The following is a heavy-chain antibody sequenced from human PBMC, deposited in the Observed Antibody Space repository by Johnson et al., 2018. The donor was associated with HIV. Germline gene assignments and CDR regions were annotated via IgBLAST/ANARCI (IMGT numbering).Heavy chain of an antibody. D-gene: IGHD2-15*01. CDR2: IKQDGSEK. V-gene: IGHV3-7*05. Sequence: VQLVESGGGLVQPGGSLRLSCAASGFTFSSYWMSWVRQAPGKGLEWVANIKQDGSEKYYLDSVKGRFTISRDNAKNSLYLQMDSLRAEDTAVDYCARDYYELPWWYDAFDIWGQGTMVTVSS. CDR1: GFTFSSYW. J-gene: IGHJ3*02. CDR3: ARDYYELPWWYDAFDI.